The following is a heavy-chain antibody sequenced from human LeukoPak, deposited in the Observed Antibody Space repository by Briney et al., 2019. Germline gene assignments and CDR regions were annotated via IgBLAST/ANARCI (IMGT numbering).Heavy chain of an antibody. CDR1: GFTFSSYW. Sequence: GGSLRLSCAASGFTFSSYWMNWVRQAPGKGLEWVANMNLDGSEKYYVDSVRGRFTISRGNAKNSLYLQMNSLRAEDTAVYFCARGTRASSSLSDYWGQGSLVTVSS. V-gene: IGHV3-7*05. D-gene: IGHD6-6*01. CDR3: ARGTRASSSLSDY. CDR2: MNLDGSEK. J-gene: IGHJ4*02.